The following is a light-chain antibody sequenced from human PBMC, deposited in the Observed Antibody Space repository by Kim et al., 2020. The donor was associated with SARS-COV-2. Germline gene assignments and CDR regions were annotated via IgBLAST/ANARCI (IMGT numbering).Light chain of an antibody. CDR1: SLRSYY. CDR3: SSRDTTGDHVV. J-gene: IGLJ3*02. V-gene: IGLV3-19*01. CDR2: GKD. Sequence: ALGRTVRLTGQGDSLRSYYATWDQQRPGQAPTLVLYGKDDRPSGIPDRFSGSASGNTASLTITGAQAEDEGDYYCSSRDTTGDHVVFGGGTQLTVL.